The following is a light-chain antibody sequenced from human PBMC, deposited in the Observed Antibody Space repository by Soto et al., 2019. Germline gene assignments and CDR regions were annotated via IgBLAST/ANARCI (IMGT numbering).Light chain of an antibody. J-gene: IGLJ3*02. V-gene: IGLV1-44*01. Sequence: QSVLTQPPSASGTPGQRVTISCSGSSSNIRSNTVDWYQQLPGTAPKLLIYRTEQRPSGVPDRFSGSKSGTSASLAISGLQPEDEADYYCAAWDDTRTGRWVFGGGTKVTVL. CDR3: AAWDDTRTGRWV. CDR2: RTE. CDR1: SSNIRSNT.